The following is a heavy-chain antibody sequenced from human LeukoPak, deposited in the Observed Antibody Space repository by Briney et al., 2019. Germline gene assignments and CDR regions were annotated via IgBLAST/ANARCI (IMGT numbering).Heavy chain of an antibody. V-gene: IGHV1-2*02. CDR2: INPNSGGT. Sequence: ASVKVSCKASGYTFTGYYMHWVRQAPGQGLEWMGWINPNSGGTNYAQKFQGRVTMTRDPSISTAYMELSRLRSDDTAVYYCARDHPPYCSSTSCYGEGAFAFDIWGQGTMVTVSS. CDR3: ARDHPPYCSSTSCYGEGAFAFDI. CDR1: GYTFTGYY. D-gene: IGHD2-2*01. J-gene: IGHJ3*02.